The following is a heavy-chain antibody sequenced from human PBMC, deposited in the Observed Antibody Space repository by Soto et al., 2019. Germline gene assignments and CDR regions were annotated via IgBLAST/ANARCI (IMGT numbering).Heavy chain of an antibody. CDR1: GGSISSYY. CDR2: IYYSGST. Sequence: SETLSVTCTVSGGSISSYYWSWIRQPPGKGLEWIGYIYYSGSTNYNPSLKSRVTISVDTSKNQFSLKLSSVTAADTAVYYCARTPYSSGWPYYFDYWGQGTLVTVSS. V-gene: IGHV4-59*01. CDR3: ARTPYSSGWPYYFDY. D-gene: IGHD6-19*01. J-gene: IGHJ4*02.